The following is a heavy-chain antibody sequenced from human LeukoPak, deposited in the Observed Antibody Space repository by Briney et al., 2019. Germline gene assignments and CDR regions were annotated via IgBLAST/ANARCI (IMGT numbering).Heavy chain of an antibody. CDR3: ARDWVAGVPFDAFDI. Sequence: PGGSLRLSRAASGFTFSSYGMHWVRQAPGKGLEWVANIKEDGSEKYYVGSVKGRFTISRDNAKNSLYLHMDSLTAEDTAIYYCARDWVAGVPFDAFDIWGQGTMVSVSS. CDR2: IKEDGSEK. J-gene: IGHJ3*02. D-gene: IGHD3-10*01. CDR1: GFTFSSYG. V-gene: IGHV3-7*01.